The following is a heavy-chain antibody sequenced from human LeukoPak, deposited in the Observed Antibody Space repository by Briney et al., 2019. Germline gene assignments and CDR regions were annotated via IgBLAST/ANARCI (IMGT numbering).Heavy chain of an antibody. Sequence: SQTLSLTCTVSGGSISSGGYYWSWIRQPPGKGLEWIGYIYHSGSTYYNPSLKSRVTISVDRSKNQFSLKLSSVTAADTAVYYCARGFLDSSSWSFQGTFDYWGQGTLVTVSS. D-gene: IGHD6-13*01. J-gene: IGHJ4*02. V-gene: IGHV4-30-2*01. CDR2: IYHSGST. CDR1: GGSISSGGYY. CDR3: ARGFLDSSSWSFQGTFDY.